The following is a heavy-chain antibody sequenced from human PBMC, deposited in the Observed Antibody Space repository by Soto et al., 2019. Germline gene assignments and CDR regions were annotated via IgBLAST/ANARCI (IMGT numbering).Heavy chain of an antibody. V-gene: IGHV1-69*01. D-gene: IGHD2-2*01. CDR1: GGTFSSYA. CDR2: IIPISGTA. Sequence: QVQLVQSGAEVKKPGSSVKVSCKASGGTFSSYAISWVRQAPGQGLEWMGGIIPISGTANYAQKFQGRVTITADESTSSAYMVLNSLRSEDAAVYYCARSQGSSTSLEIYFYYYYGMDVWGQGTTVTVSS. J-gene: IGHJ6*02. CDR3: ARSQGSSTSLEIYFYYYYGMDV.